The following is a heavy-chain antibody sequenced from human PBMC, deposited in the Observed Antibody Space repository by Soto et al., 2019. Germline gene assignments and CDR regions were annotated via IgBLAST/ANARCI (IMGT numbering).Heavy chain of an antibody. CDR3: ARNNYGSGSIGAFDI. D-gene: IGHD3-10*01. J-gene: IGHJ3*02. CDR1: GFTFSSYS. Sequence: EVQLVESGGGLVQPGGSLRLSCAASGFTFSSYSMNWVRQAPGKGLEWVSYISSSSSTIYYADSVKGRFTISRDNAKNSLYLQMHSRRAEDTAVYYWARNNYGSGSIGAFDIWGQGTMVTVSS. V-gene: IGHV3-48*01. CDR2: ISSSSSTI.